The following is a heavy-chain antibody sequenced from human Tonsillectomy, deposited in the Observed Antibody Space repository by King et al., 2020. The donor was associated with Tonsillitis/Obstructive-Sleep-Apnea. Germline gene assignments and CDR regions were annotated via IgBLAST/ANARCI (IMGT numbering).Heavy chain of an antibody. J-gene: IGHJ4*02. V-gene: IGHV4-59*08. Sequence: VQLQESGPGLVKPSETLSLTCTVSGGSISSYYWSWIRQPPGKGLEWIGYIYYSGSTNYNPSLKSRVTISVDTSKNQFSLKLSSVTAADTAVYYCARQSAGIGVDYWGQGTLVTVSS. CDR2: IYYSGST. D-gene: IGHD6-19*01. CDR1: GGSISSYY. CDR3: ARQSAGIGVDY.